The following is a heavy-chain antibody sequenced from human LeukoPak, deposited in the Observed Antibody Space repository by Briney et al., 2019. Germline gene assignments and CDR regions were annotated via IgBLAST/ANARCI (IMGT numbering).Heavy chain of an antibody. CDR1: GYTFTSYY. CDR2: INPSGGST. Sequence: ASVKVSCKASGYTFTSYYMHWVRQAPGQGLEWMGIINPSGGSTRYAQKFQGRVTMTRDTTTSTVYMELSSLRSEDTAVYYCARGRRVGIAAAGTGYWGQGTLVTVSS. V-gene: IGHV1-46*01. CDR3: ARGRRVGIAAAGTGY. J-gene: IGHJ4*02. D-gene: IGHD6-13*01.